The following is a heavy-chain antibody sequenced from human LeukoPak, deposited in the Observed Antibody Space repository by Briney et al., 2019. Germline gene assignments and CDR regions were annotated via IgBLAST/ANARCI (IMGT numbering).Heavy chain of an antibody. CDR1: GGSFSGYY. CDR2: INHSGST. J-gene: IGHJ4*02. D-gene: IGHD6-13*01. V-gene: IGHV4-34*01. CDR3: AREGSSSWERYFDY. Sequence: SETLSLTCAVYGGSFSGYYWSWIRQPPGKGLEWIGEINHSGSTNYNPSLKSRVTISVDTSKNRFSLKLSSVTAADTAVYYCAREGSSSWERYFDYWGQGTLVTVSS.